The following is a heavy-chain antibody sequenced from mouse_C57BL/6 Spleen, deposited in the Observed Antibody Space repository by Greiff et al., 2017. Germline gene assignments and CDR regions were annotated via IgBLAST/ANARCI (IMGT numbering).Heavy chain of an antibody. CDR2: IYPGDGDT. CDR3: ARVGLGKRYAMDY. V-gene: IGHV1-82*01. Sequence: QVQLKQSGPELVKPGASVKISCKASGYAFSSSWMNWVKQRPGKGLEWIGRIYPGDGDTNYNGKFKGKATLTADKSSSTAYMQLSSLTSEDSAVYFCARVGLGKRYAMDYWGQGTSVTVSS. D-gene: IGHD3-3*01. J-gene: IGHJ4*01. CDR1: GYAFSSSW.